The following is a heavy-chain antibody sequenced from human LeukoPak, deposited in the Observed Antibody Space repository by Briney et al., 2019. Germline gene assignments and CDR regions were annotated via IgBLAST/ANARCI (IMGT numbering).Heavy chain of an antibody. D-gene: IGHD6-19*01. J-gene: IGHJ4*02. V-gene: IGHV1-24*01. CDR1: GQSLTELS. CDR2: FDPLESET. Sequence: ASVKVSCKVSGQSLTELSMHWVRQAPGKGLEWMGGFDPLESETIYAQRFQGRLTMTEDTSTDTAYMELSSLRFEDTAIYYCATIAARGGQWLVRAFVYWGQGTLVTASS. CDR3: ATIAARGGQWLVRAFVY.